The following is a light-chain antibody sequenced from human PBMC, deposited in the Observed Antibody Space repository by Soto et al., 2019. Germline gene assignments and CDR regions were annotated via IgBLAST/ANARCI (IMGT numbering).Light chain of an antibody. CDR3: QQYNSYPWT. CDR2: GAS. Sequence: EIVLTQSPATLSVSPGERATLSCRASQSVSSNLAWYQQKPGQAPRLLIYGASTRATGIPDRFTGSDSGTEFTLTISSLQPDDFATYYCQQYNSYPWTFGQGTKVDIK. J-gene: IGKJ1*01. V-gene: IGKV3-15*01. CDR1: QSVSSN.